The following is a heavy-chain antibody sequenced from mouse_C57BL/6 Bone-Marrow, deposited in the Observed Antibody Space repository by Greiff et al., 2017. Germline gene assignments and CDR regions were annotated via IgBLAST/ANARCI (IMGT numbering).Heavy chain of an antibody. J-gene: IGHJ2*01. CDR3: ARLLRAYFDY. D-gene: IGHD1-1*01. V-gene: IGHV1-64*01. Sequence: QVQLQQPGAELVKPGASVKLSCKASGYTFTSYWMHWVKQRPGQGLEWIGMIHPNSGSTNYNEKFKSKATLTVDKSSSTAYMQLSSLTSEDSSVYYCARLLRAYFDYWGQGTTLTVSS. CDR1: GYTFTSYW. CDR2: IHPNSGST.